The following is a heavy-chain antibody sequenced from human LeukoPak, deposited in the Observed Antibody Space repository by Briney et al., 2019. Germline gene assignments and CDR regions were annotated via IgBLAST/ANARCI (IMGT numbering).Heavy chain of an antibody. CDR1: GFTFSSYA. CDR2: ISDSGGST. CDR3: AKLTVGARTTVTTGSSDY. Sequence: PGGSLRLSCAASGFTFSSYAMSWVRQAPGKGLEWVSTISDSGGSTYSADSVKGRFTISRDNSKNTLYLQMNSLRAEDTAVYYCAKLTVGARTTVTTGSSDYWGQGTLVTVSS. D-gene: IGHD4-17*01. J-gene: IGHJ4*02. V-gene: IGHV3-23*01.